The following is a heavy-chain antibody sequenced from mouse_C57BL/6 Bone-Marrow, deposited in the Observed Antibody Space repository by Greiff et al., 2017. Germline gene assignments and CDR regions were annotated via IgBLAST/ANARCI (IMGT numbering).Heavy chain of an antibody. CDR1: GYAFSSYW. V-gene: IGHV1-80*01. CDR2: IYPGDGDT. Sequence: VQLQQSGAELVKPGASVKISCKASGYAFSSYWMNWVKQRPGKGLEWIGQIYPGDGDTNYNGKFKGKATLTADKSSSTAYMQLSSLTSEDSAVYFCARSGYSNYLCYFDYWGQGTTLTVSS. D-gene: IGHD2-5*01. CDR3: ARSGYSNYLCYFDY. J-gene: IGHJ2*01.